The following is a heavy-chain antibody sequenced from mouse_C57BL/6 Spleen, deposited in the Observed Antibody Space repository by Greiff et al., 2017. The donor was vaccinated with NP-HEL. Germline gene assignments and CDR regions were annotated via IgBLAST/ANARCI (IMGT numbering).Heavy chain of an antibody. CDR1: GYTFTDYY. D-gene: IGHD3-2*02. CDR2: INPNNGGT. CDR3: ANGQATPYYFDY. Sequence: EVQLQQSGPELVKPGASVKISCKASGYTFTDYYMNWVKQSHGKSLEWIGDINPNNGGTSYNQKFKGKATLTVDKSSSTAYMELRSLTSEDSAVYYCANGQATPYYFDYWGQGTTLTVSS. V-gene: IGHV1-26*01. J-gene: IGHJ2*01.